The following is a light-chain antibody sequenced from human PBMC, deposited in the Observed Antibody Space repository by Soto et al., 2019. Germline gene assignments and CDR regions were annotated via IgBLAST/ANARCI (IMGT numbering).Light chain of an antibody. CDR2: AAS. V-gene: IGKV1-9*01. J-gene: IGKJ4*01. Sequence: DIQLTQSPSFLSASVGDRVTITCRASQGISSYLAWYQQKPGKAPKLLIYAASTLQSGVPSRFSVSGSGTEFTLTISRLQPEDFATYYWQQLNSYPLTFGGGTKVEIK. CDR3: QQLNSYPLT. CDR1: QGISSY.